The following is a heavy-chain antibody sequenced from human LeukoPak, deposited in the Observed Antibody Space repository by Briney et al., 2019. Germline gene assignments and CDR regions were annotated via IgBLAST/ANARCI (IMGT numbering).Heavy chain of an antibody. D-gene: IGHD1-26*01. CDR2: IYHSGST. Sequence: SETLSLTCAVSGGSISSSNWWSWVRQPPGKGLEWIGEIYHSGSTNYNPSLKSRVTISVDTSKNQFSLKLSSVTAADTAVYYCARTSGVGALRLNFDYWGQGTLVTVSS. CDR1: GGSISSSNW. V-gene: IGHV4-4*02. J-gene: IGHJ4*02. CDR3: ARTSGVGALRLNFDY.